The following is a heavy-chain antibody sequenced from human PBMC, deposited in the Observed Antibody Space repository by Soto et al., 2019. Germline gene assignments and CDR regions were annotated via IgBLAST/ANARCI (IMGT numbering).Heavy chain of an antibody. D-gene: IGHD4-17*01. Sequence: GASVKASCKASGDRITSYGISWVRQAPGQGLEWMGWISAYNGNTNYAQKLQGRVTMITDTSTSTAYMELRSLRSDDTAVYFCARMNDGDYVDYYYYMDVWGKGTTVTVSS. J-gene: IGHJ6*03. CDR1: GDRITSYG. V-gene: IGHV1-18*01. CDR3: ARMNDGDYVDYYYYMDV. CDR2: ISAYNGNT.